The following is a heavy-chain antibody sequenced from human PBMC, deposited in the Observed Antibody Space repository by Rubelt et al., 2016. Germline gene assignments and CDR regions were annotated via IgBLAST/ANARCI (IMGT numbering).Heavy chain of an antibody. CDR3: ASGYYYGSSGYHYWFDP. CDR2: IYYSAST. D-gene: IGHD3-22*01. Sequence: QLQLQESGPGLVKPSETLSLTCTVSGGSLRSSSYYWGWIRQPPGKGLEWIGRIYYSASTYNNPSLKSRVTVSVERARIQFARKLGSLTAADTAVDYCASGYYYGSSGYHYWFDPWGQGTLVTVSS. CDR1: GGSLRSSSYY. J-gene: IGHJ5*02. V-gene: IGHV4-39*01.